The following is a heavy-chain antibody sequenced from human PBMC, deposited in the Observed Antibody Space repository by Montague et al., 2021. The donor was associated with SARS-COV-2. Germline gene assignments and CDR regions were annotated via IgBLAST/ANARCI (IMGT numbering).Heavy chain of an antibody. Sequence: SLRLSCAASGFTFSSYSMNWVRQAPGKGLEWVSYISSSSSTIYYADSVMGRFTISRDNAKNSLYLQMNSLRAEDTAVYYCARGNGGPNRRFLEWLSPYGMDVWGQGTTVTVSS. J-gene: IGHJ6*02. D-gene: IGHD3-3*01. CDR1: GFTFSSYS. CDR2: ISSSSSTI. V-gene: IGHV3-48*04. CDR3: ARGNGGPNRRFLEWLSPYGMDV.